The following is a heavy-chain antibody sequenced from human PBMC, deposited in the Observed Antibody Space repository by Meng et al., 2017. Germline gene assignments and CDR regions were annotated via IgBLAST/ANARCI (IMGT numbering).Heavy chain of an antibody. CDR2: IIPTFDTA. J-gene: IGHJ4*02. D-gene: IGHD3-22*01. CDR1: GGTFNNYA. V-gene: IGHV1-69*06. CDR3: AREGFGDTIGYYYFLY. Sequence: QVQVLQSGAEVRHPGSSVKVSCQTSGGTFNNYAVSWVRQAPGQGLEWMGGIIPTFDTANYAPRFQGRLTITADKATTTAYMELSSLTSEDTAMYFCAREGFGDTIGYYYFLYWGQGTLVTVSS.